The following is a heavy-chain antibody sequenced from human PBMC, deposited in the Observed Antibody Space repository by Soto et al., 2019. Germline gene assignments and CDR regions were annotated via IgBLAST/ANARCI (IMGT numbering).Heavy chain of an antibody. J-gene: IGHJ3*02. D-gene: IGHD3-10*02. CDR2: IIPILGIA. CDR1: GGTFSSYT. V-gene: IGHV1-69*02. CDR3: ARDLPRDVNAFDI. Sequence: QVQLVQSGAEVKKPGSSVKVSCKASGGTFSSYTISWVRQAPGQGLEWMGRIIPILGIANYAQKFQGRVTITADKSTSTAYMELSSLRAEDTAVYYCARDLPRDVNAFDIWGQGTMVTVSS.